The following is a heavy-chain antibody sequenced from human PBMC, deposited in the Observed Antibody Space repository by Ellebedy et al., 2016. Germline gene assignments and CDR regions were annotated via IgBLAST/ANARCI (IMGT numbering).Heavy chain of an antibody. D-gene: IGHD3-22*01. Sequence: SETLSLTXTVSGYSISSGYYWGWIRQPPGKGLEWIGSIYHSGSTYYNPSLKSRVTISVDTSKNQFSLKLSSVTAADTAVYYCARADSSGYLDAFDIWGQGTMVTVSS. V-gene: IGHV4-38-2*02. CDR1: GYSISSGYY. CDR2: IYHSGST. CDR3: ARADSSGYLDAFDI. J-gene: IGHJ3*02.